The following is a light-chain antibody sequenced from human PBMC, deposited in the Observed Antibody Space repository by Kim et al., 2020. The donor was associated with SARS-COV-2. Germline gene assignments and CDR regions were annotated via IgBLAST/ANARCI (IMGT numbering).Light chain of an antibody. J-gene: IGLJ1*01. CDR1: NIGSKT. V-gene: IGLV3-21*04. CDR2: YGS. Sequence: SSELTQPPSVSVAPGKTASITCGGNNIGSKTVHWYQQKPGQAPVVVIYYGSDRPSGIPERFSGSNSGNTATLTISRVEAGDEADYYCQVWDSSSDHYVFGTGTKVTVL. CDR3: QVWDSSSDHYV.